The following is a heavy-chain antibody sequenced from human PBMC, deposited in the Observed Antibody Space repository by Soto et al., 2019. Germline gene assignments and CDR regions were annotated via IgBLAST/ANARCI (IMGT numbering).Heavy chain of an antibody. D-gene: IGHD6-13*01. CDR3: AYSSTPFDY. J-gene: IGHJ4*02. V-gene: IGHV3-23*01. CDR1: GFTFSSYA. CDR2: ISGSAGST. Sequence: PGGSLRLSCAASGFTFSSYAMSWVRQAPGKGLEWVSAISGSAGSTFYADSVKGRFTISRDNSKNTLYLQMNSLRAEDTAVYYCAYSSTPFDYWGQGTLVTVSS.